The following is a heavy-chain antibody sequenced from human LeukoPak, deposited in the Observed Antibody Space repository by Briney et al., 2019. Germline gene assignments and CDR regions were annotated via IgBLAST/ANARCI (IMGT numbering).Heavy chain of an antibody. J-gene: IGHJ6*03. CDR1: SLSISSQY. CDR3: ARGPHYHDSSGYSPYYYYYMDV. CDR2: IYYSEST. V-gene: IGHV4-59*11. Sequence: SQTLSLTCSVSSLSISSQYWSWIRQPPGKGLEWFGYIYYSESTDYNPSLKSRDTISVDTSKNQFSLKLSSVTAADTAVYYCARGPHYHDSSGYSPYYYYYMDVWGKGTTVTVSS. D-gene: IGHD3-22*01.